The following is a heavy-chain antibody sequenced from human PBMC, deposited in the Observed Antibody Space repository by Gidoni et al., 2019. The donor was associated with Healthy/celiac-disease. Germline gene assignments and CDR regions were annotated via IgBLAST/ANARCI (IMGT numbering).Heavy chain of an antibody. D-gene: IGHD3-22*01. CDR1: VGTSSSSA. CDR3: ARSTYDSSGYYPNDAFDI. J-gene: IGHJ3*02. V-gene: IGHV1-69*01. Sequence: VQLVQSGAEVTKPGSSVKVSPKASVGTSSSSALSWVRQAPGQGLEWMGGIIPIFGTANYAQKYQGRVTNTADESTSTAYMKLSSLRSEDTAVYYCARSTYDSSGYYPNDAFDIWGQGTMVTVSS. CDR2: IIPIFGTA.